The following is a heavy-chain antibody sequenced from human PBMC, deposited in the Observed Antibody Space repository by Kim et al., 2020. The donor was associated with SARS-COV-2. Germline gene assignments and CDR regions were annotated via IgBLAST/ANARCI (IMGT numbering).Heavy chain of an antibody. Sequence: GGSLRLSCAASGFTLSNVWMSWVRQAPGKGLEWVGRIRSNSDGGTLDYAAPVRGRFTVSRDDSKNTLYLQMNSLETDDTAVYYCTALAGGYWGQGSLVTVSS. CDR1: GFTLSNVW. J-gene: IGHJ4*02. V-gene: IGHV3-15*01. D-gene: IGHD3-10*01. CDR2: IRSNSDGGTL. CDR3: TALAGGY.